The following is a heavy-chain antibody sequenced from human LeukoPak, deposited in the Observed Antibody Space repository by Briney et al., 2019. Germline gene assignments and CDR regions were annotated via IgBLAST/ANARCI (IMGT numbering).Heavy chain of an antibody. CDR1: GFTFSSYA. CDR3: ARGRPHGNDY. CDR2: ISYDGRNK. Sequence: PGGSLRLSCAASGFTFSSYAMHWVRQAPGKGLEWVAVISYDGRNKNYADSVKGRFSISRDNAKNTLYLQMNSLRVEDTAVYYCARGRPHGNDYWGQGTLVTVSS. J-gene: IGHJ4*02. V-gene: IGHV3-30*04. D-gene: IGHD4-23*01.